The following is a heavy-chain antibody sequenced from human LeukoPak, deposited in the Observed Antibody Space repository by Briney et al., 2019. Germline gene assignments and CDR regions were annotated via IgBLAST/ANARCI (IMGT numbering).Heavy chain of an antibody. CDR3: ARDRFRMEVTFGGLIGPSGTFDI. J-gene: IGHJ3*02. V-gene: IGHV1-18*01. Sequence: ASVKVSCKASGYTFTNYGISWVRQAPGQGLEWMGWISAYNGNTNYAQKLQGRVTMTRDTSTSTAYMELRSLRSDDTAVYYCARDRFRMEVTFGGLIGPSGTFDIWGQGTMVTVSS. CDR1: GYTFTNYG. D-gene: IGHD3-16*02. CDR2: ISAYNGNT.